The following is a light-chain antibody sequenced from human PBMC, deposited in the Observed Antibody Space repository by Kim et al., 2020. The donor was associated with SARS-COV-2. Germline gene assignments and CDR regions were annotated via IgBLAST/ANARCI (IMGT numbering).Light chain of an antibody. J-gene: IGLJ3*02. V-gene: IGLV1-40*01. CDR2: GHI. CDR1: SATIGAGYD. Sequence: QRVTISCTGTSATIGAGYDVHWYHQVSGTAPKLLIYGHINRPSAVPDRFSGSRSGTSASLAITGLRVEDEAVYYCQSFDNSLSDSVFGGGTQLTVL. CDR3: QSFDNSLSDSV.